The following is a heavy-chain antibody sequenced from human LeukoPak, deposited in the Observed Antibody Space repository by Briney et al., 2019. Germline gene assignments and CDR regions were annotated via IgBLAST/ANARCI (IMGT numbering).Heavy chain of an antibody. CDR2: IYYSGST. Sequence: SSETLSLTCAVYGGSFSGYYWGWIRQPPGKGLEWIGSIYYSGSTYYNPSLKSRVTISVDTSKNQFSLKLSSVTAADTAVYYCARHGDSSSWYVLSYYYGMDVWGQGTTVTVSS. CDR1: GGSFSGYY. D-gene: IGHD6-13*01. J-gene: IGHJ6*02. CDR3: ARHGDSSSWYVLSYYYGMDV. V-gene: IGHV4-39*01.